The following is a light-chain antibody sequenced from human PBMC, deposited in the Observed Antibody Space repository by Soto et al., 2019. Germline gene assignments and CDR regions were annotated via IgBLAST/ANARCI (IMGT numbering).Light chain of an antibody. CDR1: QSVSSSY. J-gene: IGKJ1*01. CDR2: GAS. V-gene: IGKV3-20*01. Sequence: VLTQSPGTLSLSPGERATLSCRASQSVSSSYLAWYQQKPGQAPRLLIYGASSRATGIPARFSGSGSGTDFTLTINSLAPEDFAIYYCHQRQSWPRTFGQGTKVDIK. CDR3: HQRQSWPRT.